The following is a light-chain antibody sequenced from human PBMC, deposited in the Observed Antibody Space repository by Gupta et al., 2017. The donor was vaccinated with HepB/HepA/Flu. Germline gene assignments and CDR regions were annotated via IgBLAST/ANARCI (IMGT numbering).Light chain of an antibody. J-gene: IGKJ4*01. Sequence: EILMTQSPSTLSVSPGERVTLSCRASQTVTSHLAWYQQKPGQAPRLLIYDASTRATGTPARFSGRGSGTEFTLTISSLQSQDLGVYYCQQGSNWPLTFGGGTKVEIK. CDR1: QTVTSH. CDR3: QQGSNWPLT. V-gene: IGKV3-15*01. CDR2: DAS.